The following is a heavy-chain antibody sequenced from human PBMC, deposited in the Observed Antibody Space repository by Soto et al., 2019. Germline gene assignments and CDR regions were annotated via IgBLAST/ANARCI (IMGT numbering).Heavy chain of an antibody. CDR3: ARAVVPAANYYYYGMDV. V-gene: IGHV3-7*01. D-gene: IGHD2-2*01. CDR2: IKQDGSEK. Sequence: GGSLRLSCAASGFTFSSYWMSWVRQAPGKGLEWVANIKQDGSEKYYVDSVKGRFTISRDNAKNSLYLQMNSLRAEDTAVYYCARAVVPAANYYYYGMDVWGQGTTVTVSS. J-gene: IGHJ6*02. CDR1: GFTFSSYW.